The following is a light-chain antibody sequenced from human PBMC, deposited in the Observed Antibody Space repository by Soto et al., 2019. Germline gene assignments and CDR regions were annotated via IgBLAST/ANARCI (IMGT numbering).Light chain of an antibody. Sequence: EIVFTQSPATLSLSPGERATLSCRASQMVSSNLAWFQQKPGQPPRLLIYDASNTATGIPARFTGSGSGTAFTLTIRRLEPQHLAVYSCQQRRNWPPTPITFGKGTRLDIK. J-gene: IGKJ5*01. CDR3: QQRRNWPPTPIT. V-gene: IGKV3-11*01. CDR1: QMVSSN. CDR2: DAS.